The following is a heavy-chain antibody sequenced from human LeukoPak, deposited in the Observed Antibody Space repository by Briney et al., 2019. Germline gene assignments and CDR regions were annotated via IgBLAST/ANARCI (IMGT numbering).Heavy chain of an antibody. V-gene: IGHV4-30-2*01. Sequence: SQALSLTCAVPGDSISSGGYSWSWIRQPPGKGLEWIGYIYHSGSTYYNPSLKSRVTISVDRSKNQFSLKLSSVTAADTAMYYCARVVIAAAGEFDPWGQGTLVTVSS. J-gene: IGHJ5*02. CDR3: ARVVIAAAGEFDP. CDR1: GDSISSGGYS. CDR2: IYHSGST. D-gene: IGHD6-13*01.